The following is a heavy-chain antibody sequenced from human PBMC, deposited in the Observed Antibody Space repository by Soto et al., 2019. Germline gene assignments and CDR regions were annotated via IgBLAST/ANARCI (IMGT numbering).Heavy chain of an antibody. CDR1: GGSITGSDW. V-gene: IGHV4-4*02. D-gene: IGHD3-3*02. J-gene: IGHJ6*02. Sequence: QMQLQESGPGLVKPSATLSLTCVVSGGSITGSDWWTWVRQSPEKGLEWIGEIVHSGNTNHSPSLKSRVTISLDKSANQLSLKVNSVYAADTATYYCANRPFFEWAPYYGLDVWGPGTTVIVSS. CDR2: IVHSGNT. CDR3: ANRPFFEWAPYYGLDV.